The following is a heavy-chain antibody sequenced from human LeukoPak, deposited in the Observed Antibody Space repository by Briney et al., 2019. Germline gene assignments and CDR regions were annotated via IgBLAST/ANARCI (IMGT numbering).Heavy chain of an antibody. CDR2: ISSSSSYI. CDR3: ARGGLLWFGELTLAAFDI. J-gene: IGHJ3*02. D-gene: IGHD3-10*01. CDR1: GFTFSSYS. V-gene: IGHV3-21*01. Sequence: AGGSLRLSCAASGFTFSSYSMNWVRQAPGKGLEWVSSISSSSSYIYYADSVKGRFTISRDNAKNSLYLQMNSLRAEDTAVYYCARGGLLWFGELTLAAFDIWGQGTMVTVSS.